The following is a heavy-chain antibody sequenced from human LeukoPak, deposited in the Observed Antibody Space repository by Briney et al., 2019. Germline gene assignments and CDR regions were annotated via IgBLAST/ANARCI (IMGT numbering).Heavy chain of an antibody. V-gene: IGHV3-48*03. CDR3: AREDLEGFDF. J-gene: IGHJ4*02. CDR1: GFTFSIYE. CDR2: ISHTSTTI. D-gene: IGHD1-1*01. Sequence: GGSLRLSCAASGFTFSIYEMNWVRQAPGKGLEWVSYISHTSTTIHYADSVKGRFTISRDNAKNSLYLQMNSLRAEDTAVYYCAREDLEGFDFWGQGTLVTVSS.